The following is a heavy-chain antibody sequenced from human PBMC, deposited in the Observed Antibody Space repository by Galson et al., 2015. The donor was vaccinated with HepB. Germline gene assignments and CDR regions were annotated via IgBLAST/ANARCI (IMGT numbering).Heavy chain of an antibody. CDR1: GFTFSSYG. D-gene: IGHD6-13*01. CDR3: AKDIAAAQIHGEEIDY. CDR2: ISYDGSNK. V-gene: IGHV3-30*18. Sequence: SLRLSCAASGFTFSSYGMHWVRQAPGKGLEWVAVISYDGSNKYYADSVKGRFTISRDNSKNTLYLQMNSLRAEDTAVYYCAKDIAAAQIHGEEIDYWGQGTLVTVSS. J-gene: IGHJ4*02.